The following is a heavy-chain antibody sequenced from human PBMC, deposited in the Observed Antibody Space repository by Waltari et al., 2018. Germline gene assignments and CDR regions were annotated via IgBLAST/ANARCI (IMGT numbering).Heavy chain of an antibody. Sequence: QVQLVESGGGVVQPGTSLGLCCTVSGLTFGHYALHWVRQAPGKGLEWLAIISSDSVSKFYAESVNGRFTISRDNSKNTMYLEMSALTLEDTAVYYCAGPWGYYSDDGHYLDYWGPGTQVFVSP. CDR3: AGPWGYYSDDGHYLDY. V-gene: IGHV3-30*15. CDR2: ISSDSVSK. CDR1: GLTFGHYA. D-gene: IGHD3-22*01. J-gene: IGHJ4*02.